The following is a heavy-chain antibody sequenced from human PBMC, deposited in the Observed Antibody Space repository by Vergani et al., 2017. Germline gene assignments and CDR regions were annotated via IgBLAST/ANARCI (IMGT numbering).Heavy chain of an antibody. CDR1: EGTFSSYA. Sequence: QVQLVQSGAEVMKPGSSLKVSCKASEGTFSSYAITWVRQAPGQGLEWMGGIIPIFDTANYAQKCQGRVTITADEATSTAYMELSSLRSEDTAMYYCAVAGMATMTGWFDPGGQGTLVTVSS. J-gene: IGHJ5*02. V-gene: IGHV1-69*01. D-gene: IGHD5-24*01. CDR3: AVAGMATMTGWFDP. CDR2: IIPIFDTA.